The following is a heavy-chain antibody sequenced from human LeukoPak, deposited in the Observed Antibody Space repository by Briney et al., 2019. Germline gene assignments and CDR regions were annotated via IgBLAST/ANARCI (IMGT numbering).Heavy chain of an antibody. J-gene: IGHJ4*02. D-gene: IGHD6-25*01. CDR1: GFTFSGYS. CDR2: ITSSGSTR. CDR3: ARDLSGGNLDY. V-gene: IGHV3-48*04. Sequence: GGSLRLSCAASGFTFSGYSMHWVRQAPGKGLERVSYITSSGSTRYYADSVKGRFTISRDNAKNSLFLQLNSLRAEDTAVYFCARDLSGGNLDYWGQGTLVTVAS.